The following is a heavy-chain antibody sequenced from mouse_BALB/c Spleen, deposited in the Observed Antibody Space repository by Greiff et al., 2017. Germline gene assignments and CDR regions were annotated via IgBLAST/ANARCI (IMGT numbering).Heavy chain of an antibody. CDR1: GYTFTSYT. Sequence: VKLMESGAELARPGASVKMSCKASGYTFTSYTMHWVKQRPGQGLEWIGYINPSSGYTNYNQKFKDKATLTADKSSSTAYMQLSSLTSEDSAVYYCARYEQDYAMDYWGQGTSVTVSS. CDR2: INPSSGYT. CDR3: ARYEQDYAMDY. D-gene: IGHD2-12*01. V-gene: IGHV1-4*01. J-gene: IGHJ4*01.